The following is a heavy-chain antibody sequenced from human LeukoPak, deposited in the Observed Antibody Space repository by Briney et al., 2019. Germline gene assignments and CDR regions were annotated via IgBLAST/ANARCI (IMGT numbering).Heavy chain of an antibody. CDR1: GFTFSSYA. Sequence: GGSLRLSCAASGFTFSSYAMHWVRQAPGKGLEWVAFITYDGLNKYYAESVKGRFTISRDNSKNTLSLQMNSLRGDDTAVYYCATWAATILGTDCWGQGTQVTVSS. D-gene: IGHD3-3*01. CDR2: ITYDGLNK. CDR3: ATWAATILGTDC. V-gene: IGHV3-30*04. J-gene: IGHJ4*02.